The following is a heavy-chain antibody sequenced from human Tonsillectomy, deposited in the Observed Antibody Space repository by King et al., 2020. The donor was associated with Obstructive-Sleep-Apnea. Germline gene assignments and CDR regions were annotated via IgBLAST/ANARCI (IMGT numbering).Heavy chain of an antibody. CDR1: GFIFNYYW. J-gene: IGHJ4*02. V-gene: IGHV3-7*03. Sequence: VQLVESGGGLVQPGGSLRLSCAASGFIFNYYWMSWVRQAPGKGLEWVASIRQDGSVTHYVDSVKGRFTISRDNAKNSLFLQMNSLRVEDTAVYYCARLGGNRTFYDYWGQGTLVTVSS. CDR2: IRQDGSVT. D-gene: IGHD3-16*01. CDR3: ARLGGNRTFYDY.